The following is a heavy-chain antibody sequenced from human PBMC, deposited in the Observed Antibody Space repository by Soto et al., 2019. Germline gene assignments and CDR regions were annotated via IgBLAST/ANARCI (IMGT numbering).Heavy chain of an antibody. D-gene: IGHD3-22*01. V-gene: IGHV1-69*08. Sequence: QVQLVQSGAEVKKPGSSVKVSCKASGGTFSTYTITWVRQAPGQGLEWMGRIITIIGIVNYAQKFQGRVTITADKFTCTDYMELTRLRSDDTAVYYCAGDPDSHYNDSHASSYPWGQGTLVTVSS. CDR1: GGTFSTYT. CDR2: IITIIGIV. J-gene: IGHJ5*02. CDR3: AGDPDSHYNDSHASSYP.